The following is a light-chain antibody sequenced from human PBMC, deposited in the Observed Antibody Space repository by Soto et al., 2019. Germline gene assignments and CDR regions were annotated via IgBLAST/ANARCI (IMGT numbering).Light chain of an antibody. CDR3: QKSYSTPIN. Sequence: DIQITQSPSSLSASVGDRVTITCRASQSISSYLNLYQQKPGKAPKLLIYAASSLQSGVPSRFSGSGSGTDFTLTISSLQPEDFATYYCQKSYSTPINFGQGTRLEIK. CDR2: AAS. CDR1: QSISSY. J-gene: IGKJ5*01. V-gene: IGKV1-39*01.